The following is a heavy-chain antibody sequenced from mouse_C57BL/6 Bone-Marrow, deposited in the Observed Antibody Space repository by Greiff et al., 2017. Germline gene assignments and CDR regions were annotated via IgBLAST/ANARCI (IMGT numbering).Heavy chain of an antibody. J-gene: IGHJ3*01. V-gene: IGHV5-6*01. Sequence: EVHLVESGGDLVKPGGSLKLSCAASGFTFSSYGMSWVRQTPDKRLAWVATISSGGSYPYYPDSVKGRFPIYRDNAKNTLYLQMSSLKSEDTAMYDFARPSRQLRLAWFAYWGQGTLVTVSA. D-gene: IGHD3-2*02. CDR2: ISSGGSYP. CDR1: GFTFSSYG. CDR3: ARPSRQLRLAWFAY.